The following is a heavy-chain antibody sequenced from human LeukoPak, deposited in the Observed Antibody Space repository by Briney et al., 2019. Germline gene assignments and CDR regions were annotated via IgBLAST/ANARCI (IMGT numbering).Heavy chain of an antibody. D-gene: IGHD3-3*01. CDR3: ARYDYDFWSGYRYFDY. Sequence: SETLSLTCAVYGGSFSGYYWSWIRQPPGKGLEWIGEINHSGSTNYNPSLKSRVTISVDTSKNQFSLKLSSVTAADTAVYYCARYDYDFWSGYRYFDYWGQGTLVTVSS. J-gene: IGHJ4*02. CDR1: GGSFSGYY. V-gene: IGHV4-34*01. CDR2: INHSGST.